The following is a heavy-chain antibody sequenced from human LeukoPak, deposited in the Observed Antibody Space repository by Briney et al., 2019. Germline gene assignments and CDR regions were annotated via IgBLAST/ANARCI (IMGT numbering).Heavy chain of an antibody. V-gene: IGHV3-23*01. Sequence: PGGSLRLSCAASGFTFSSYDMSWVRQAPGKGLESVSHISGSGSSTYYADSAKGRFTISRDNSKNTLYLQMNSLRAEDTAVYYCAKDRYYDSSGYLLDYWGQGTLVTVSS. CDR2: ISGSGSST. CDR3: AKDRYYDSSGYLLDY. J-gene: IGHJ4*02. D-gene: IGHD3-22*01. CDR1: GFTFSSYD.